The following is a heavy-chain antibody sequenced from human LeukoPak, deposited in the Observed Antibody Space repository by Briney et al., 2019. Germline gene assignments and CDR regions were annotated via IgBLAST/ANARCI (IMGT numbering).Heavy chain of an antibody. D-gene: IGHD2-2*01. CDR1: GYTFTGFY. CDR2: IDPNSGDT. J-gene: IGHJ4*02. Sequence: SVKVSCKASGYTFTGFYMHWLRQAPGQGLEWMGWIDPNSGDTNYAQTFQGRVAMTRDTSITTAYMELSRLRSDDTAVYYCARGLYCSSSNCFAAPRSPYWGQGTLVTVSS. CDR3: ARGLYCSSSNCFAAPRSPY. V-gene: IGHV1-2*02.